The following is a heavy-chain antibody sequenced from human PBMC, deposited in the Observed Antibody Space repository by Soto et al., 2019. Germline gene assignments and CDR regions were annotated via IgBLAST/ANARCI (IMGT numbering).Heavy chain of an antibody. CDR2: ISFNSGSI. CDR3: AKDITYGLPLHYYSGMDV. V-gene: IGHV3-9*01. Sequence: EVQLVESGGGLVQPGRSLRLSCAASGFIFNEYAMHWVRQAPGKGLEWVSGISFNSGSIGYADSVQGRFIISRDNAKSALFLKMNSLRPDDTAFYFCAKDITYGLPLHYYSGMDVWGQGTTVTVSS. J-gene: IGHJ6*02. CDR1: GFIFNEYA. D-gene: IGHD3-10*01.